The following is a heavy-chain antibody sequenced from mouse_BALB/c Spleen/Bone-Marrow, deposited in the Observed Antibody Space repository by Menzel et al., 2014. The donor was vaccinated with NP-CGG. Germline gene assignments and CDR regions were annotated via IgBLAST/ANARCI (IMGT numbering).Heavy chain of an antibody. Sequence: QVQLQQVWSEVVKPGTLVKLSCKTSGFTFSNSYISWLKLKPGQSLEWIAWIIGGTGGTTYNQKFTGKAQLTVDTSSNTAYIQLSSLTTEDSAIYYCARPLYGSSFAWFAYWGQGTLVTVSA. J-gene: IGHJ3*01. CDR3: ARPLYGSSFAWFAY. CDR1: GFTFSNSY. CDR2: IIGGTGGT. D-gene: IGHD1-1*01. V-gene: IGHV1-54*02.